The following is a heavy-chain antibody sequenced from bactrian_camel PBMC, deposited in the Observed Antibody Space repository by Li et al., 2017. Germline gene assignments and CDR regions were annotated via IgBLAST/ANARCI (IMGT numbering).Heavy chain of an antibody. J-gene: IGHJ4*01. Sequence: DVQLVESGGTLVQPGGSLTLSCAASGFTFSSYSMSWVRQAPGKGLEWVSAINSGGGSTYYADSVKGRFTISMDNAKKTLYLQMVRLRAEDTAVYYCAVSRLGGSQGTQVTVS. D-gene: IGHD4*01. CDR2: INSGGGST. V-gene: IGHV3S31*01. CDR1: GFTFSSYS.